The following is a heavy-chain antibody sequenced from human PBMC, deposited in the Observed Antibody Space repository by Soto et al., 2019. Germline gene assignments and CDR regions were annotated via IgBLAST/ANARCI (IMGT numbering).Heavy chain of an antibody. CDR3: APLTVSLSGPYGIHV. D-gene: IGHD2-15*01. Sequence: SETLSLTCSVSGYSVSSSDYYWAWIRQPPGKGLEWIGSMFYSGLTYYNPSLKSRVTLSVDTSKNHFSVRLNSVTAADTAVYYCAPLTVSLSGPYGIHVWGQGTTVTVSS. V-gene: IGHV4-39*01. CDR2: MFYSGLT. CDR1: GYSVSSSDYY. J-gene: IGHJ6*02.